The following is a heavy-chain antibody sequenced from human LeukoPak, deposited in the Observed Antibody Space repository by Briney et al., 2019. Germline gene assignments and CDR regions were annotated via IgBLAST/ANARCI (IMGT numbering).Heavy chain of an antibody. CDR2: IVVGSGNT. V-gene: IGHV1-58*02. J-gene: IGHJ4*02. Sequence: SVKVPCKASGFTFTSSAMQWVRQARGQRLEWIGWIVVGSGNTNYAQKFQERVTITRDMSTSTAYMELSSLRSEDTAVYYCAATVRPSITMIVVAPDYWGQGTLVTVSS. CDR3: AATVRPSITMIVVAPDY. D-gene: IGHD3-22*01. CDR1: GFTFTSSA.